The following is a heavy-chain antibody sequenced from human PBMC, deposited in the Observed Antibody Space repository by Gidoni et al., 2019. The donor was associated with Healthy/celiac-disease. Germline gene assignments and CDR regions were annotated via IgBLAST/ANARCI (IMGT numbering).Heavy chain of an antibody. D-gene: IGHD3-3*01. CDR1: GGSISSGGYS. J-gene: IGHJ4*02. Sequence: QLQLQESGSGLVKPSQTLSLTCAVPGGSISSGGYSWSWIRQPPGKGLEWIGYIYHSGSTYYHPSLKRRVTISVDRSKNQFSLKLSSVTAADTAVYYWARGWGSGYGEGSEFDYWGQGTLVTVSS. V-gene: IGHV4-30-2*01. CDR2: IYHSGST. CDR3: ARGWGSGYGEGSEFDY.